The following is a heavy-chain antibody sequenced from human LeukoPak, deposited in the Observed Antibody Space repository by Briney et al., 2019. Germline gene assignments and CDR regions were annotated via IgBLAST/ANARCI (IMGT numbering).Heavy chain of an antibody. D-gene: IGHD6-13*01. CDR3: ARGGQLVGLDAFDI. V-gene: IGHV3-30*02. CDR1: GFIFSSYG. Sequence: GGSLRLSCAASGFIFSSYGMHWVRQAPGKGLDWVAFIRYDGSSKYYPDSVKGRFTISRDNSKNTLYLQMNSLRAEDTAVYYCARGGQLVGLDAFDIWGQGTMVTVSS. J-gene: IGHJ3*02. CDR2: IRYDGSSK.